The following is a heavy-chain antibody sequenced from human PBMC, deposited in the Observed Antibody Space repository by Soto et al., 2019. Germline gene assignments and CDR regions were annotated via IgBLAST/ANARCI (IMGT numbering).Heavy chain of an antibody. CDR1: GYSFTSYW. CDR2: IDASDSYT. Sequence: LKISWKRSGYSFTSYWISWVRQMPGKGLEWMGRIDASDSYTNYSPSFQGHVTITADKSISTAYLQWSSLQASDTAMYYCARTPNYDYVWGSYRQTDAFDIWGQGAMVTVSS. V-gene: IGHV5-10-1*01. D-gene: IGHD3-16*02. J-gene: IGHJ3*02. CDR3: ARTPNYDYVWGSYRQTDAFDI.